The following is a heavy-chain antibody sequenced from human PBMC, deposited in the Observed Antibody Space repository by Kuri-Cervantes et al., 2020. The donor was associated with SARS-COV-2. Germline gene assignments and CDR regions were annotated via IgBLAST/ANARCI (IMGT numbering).Heavy chain of an antibody. CDR1: GYTFTGYY. D-gene: IGHD5-18*01. CDR2: INPNSGGT. V-gene: IGHV1-2*02. CDR3: AREAAMATGDYYYYMDV. J-gene: IGHJ6*03. Sequence: VSVKVSCKASGYTFTGYYMHWVRQAPGQGLEWMGWINPNSGGTNYAQKFQGRVTMTRDTSISTAYMELSRLRSDDTAVYYCAREAAMATGDYYYYMDVWGKGTTVTVSS.